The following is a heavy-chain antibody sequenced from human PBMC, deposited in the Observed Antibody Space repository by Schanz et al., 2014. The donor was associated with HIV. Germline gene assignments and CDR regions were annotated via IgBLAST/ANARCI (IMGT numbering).Heavy chain of an antibody. CDR3: ARGRSGYCSGGSCPYGRYYFDY. D-gene: IGHD2-15*01. V-gene: IGHV1-69*01. Sequence: QVQLVQSGAEVKKPGSSVKVSCKASGGTFSSYAFSWVRQAPGQGLEWMGGIIPIFGTTNYAQKFQGRVTITADESTSTAYMELSSLRSEDTAVYYGARGRSGYCSGGSCPYGRYYFDYWGQGTLVTVSS. CDR2: IIPIFGTT. CDR1: GGTFSSYA. J-gene: IGHJ4*02.